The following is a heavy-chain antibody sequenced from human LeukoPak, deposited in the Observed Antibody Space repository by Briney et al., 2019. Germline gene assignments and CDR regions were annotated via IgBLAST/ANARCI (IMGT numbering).Heavy chain of an antibody. J-gene: IGHJ4*02. D-gene: IGHD2-15*01. CDR1: GFTFDDYA. CDR2: ISWNSGSI. CDR3: VKDRFRTYSHFDY. Sequence: GRSLRLSCAASGFTFDDYAMHWVRQAPGKGLEWVSGISWNSGSISYADSVKGRFTISRDNAKNSLYLQMNSLRAEDTALYYCVKDRFRTYSHFDYWGQRTLVTVSS. V-gene: IGHV3-9*01.